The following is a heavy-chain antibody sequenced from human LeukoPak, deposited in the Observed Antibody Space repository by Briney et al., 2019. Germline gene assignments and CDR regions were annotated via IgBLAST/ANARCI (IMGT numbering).Heavy chain of an antibody. D-gene: IGHD2-2*01. V-gene: IGHV1-18*01. CDR3: ARDHEFCRSTSCYAIDY. Sequence: ASVKVSCKASGYTFTSYGISWVRQAPGQGLEWMGWISAYNDNTNCAQKLQGRVTMTTDTSTSTAYMELRSVRSDDTAVYYCARDHEFCRSTSCYAIDYWGQGTLVTVSS. CDR2: ISAYNDNT. CDR1: GYTFTSYG. J-gene: IGHJ4*02.